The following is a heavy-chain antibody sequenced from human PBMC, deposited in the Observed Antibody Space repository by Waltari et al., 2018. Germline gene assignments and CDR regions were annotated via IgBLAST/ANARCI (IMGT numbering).Heavy chain of an antibody. D-gene: IGHD1-26*01. Sequence: EVQLVESGGGLVQPGRSLRLSCAVSGFNFDDYAMHWFRQAPGKGLEWVSGISWNSDNIGYADSVKGRFTISRDNAKNSLYLQMNSLRPEDTALYYCAKGHSGSYGLKDWGQGTLVTVSS. CDR1: GFNFDDYA. J-gene: IGHJ4*02. CDR3: AKGHSGSYGLKD. V-gene: IGHV3-9*01. CDR2: ISWNSDNI.